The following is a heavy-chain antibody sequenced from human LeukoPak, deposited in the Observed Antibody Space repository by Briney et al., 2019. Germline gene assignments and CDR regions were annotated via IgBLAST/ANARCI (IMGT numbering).Heavy chain of an antibody. Sequence: GGSLRLSCAASGFTFDDYGMSWVRHAPGKGLEWVSGINWNGGSTGYADSVKGRFTISRDNAKNSLYLQMNSLRAEDTALYYCARGKSYDYVWGSEVYFDYWGQGTLVTVSS. V-gene: IGHV3-20*04. CDR3: ARGKSYDYVWGSEVYFDY. CDR1: GFTFDDYG. J-gene: IGHJ4*02. D-gene: IGHD3-16*01. CDR2: INWNGGST.